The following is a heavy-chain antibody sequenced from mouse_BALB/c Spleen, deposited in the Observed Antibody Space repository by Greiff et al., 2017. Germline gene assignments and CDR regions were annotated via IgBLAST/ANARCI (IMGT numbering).Heavy chain of an antibody. CDR2: ISSGGSYT. CDR3: ASDRYGFAY. J-gene: IGHJ3*01. Sequence: EVKVVESGGGLVKPGGSLKLSCAASGFTFSSYAMSWVRQTPEKRLEWVATISSGGSYTYYPDSVKGRFTISRDNAKNTLYLQMSSLRSEDTAMYYCASDRYGFAYWGQGTLVTVSA. CDR1: GFTFSSYA. D-gene: IGHD2-14*01. V-gene: IGHV5-9-3*01.